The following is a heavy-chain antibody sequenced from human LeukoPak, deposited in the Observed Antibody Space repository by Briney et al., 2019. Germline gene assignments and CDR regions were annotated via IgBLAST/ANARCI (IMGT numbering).Heavy chain of an antibody. CDR1: RHSPSKIS. J-gene: IGHJ4*02. CDR2: FDPEDGET. Sequence: ASVKASSNLSRHSPSKISIHGDRQSPGKGLEWMGGFDPEDGETIHAQKFQGRVTMTGDPSTDTAYMELSSLRSEDTAVYYCATDGRSMFYDGSYYFDYWGQGTLVTVSS. CDR3: ATDGRSMFYDGSYYFDY. D-gene: IGHD1-26*01. V-gene: IGHV1-24*01.